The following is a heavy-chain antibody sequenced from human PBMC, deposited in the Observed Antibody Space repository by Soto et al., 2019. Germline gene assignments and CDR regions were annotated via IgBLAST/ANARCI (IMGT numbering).Heavy chain of an antibody. V-gene: IGHV3-11*01. J-gene: IGHJ4*02. D-gene: IGHD4-4*01. CDR2: ISSSGAII. CDR1: GFTFSDYY. CDR3: ALAGYDSNYYAVTPLSAGHF. Sequence: QVQLVVSGGGLVKPGGSLRISCAASGFTFSDYYISWIRQAPGKGLEWVSDISSSGAIIYYADSVKGRFTISRDNAKNSLYLQMNSLRAEDTAVYYCALAGYDSNYYAVTPLSAGHFWGQGTLVTVSS.